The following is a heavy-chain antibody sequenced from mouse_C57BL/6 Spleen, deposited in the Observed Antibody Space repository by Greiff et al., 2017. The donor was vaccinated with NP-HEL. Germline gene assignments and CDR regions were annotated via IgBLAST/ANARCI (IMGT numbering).Heavy chain of an antibody. CDR3: ARDYNYGSSYDYYAMDY. CDR1: GFTFSSYA. J-gene: IGHJ4*01. D-gene: IGHD1-1*01. V-gene: IGHV5-4*01. CDR2: ISDGGSYT. Sequence: EVHLVESGGGLVKPGGSLKLSCAASGFTFSSYAMSWVRQTPEKRLEWVATISDGGSYTYYPDNVKGRFTISRDNAKNNLYLQMSHLKSEDTAMYYCARDYNYGSSYDYYAMDYWGQGTSVTVSS.